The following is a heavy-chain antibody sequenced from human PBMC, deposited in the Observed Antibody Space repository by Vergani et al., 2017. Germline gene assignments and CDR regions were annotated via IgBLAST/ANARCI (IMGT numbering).Heavy chain of an antibody. V-gene: IGHV3-33*01. CDR3: VREGSYCGSTNCRNPSYVYYYHIDV. D-gene: IGHD2-21*01. J-gene: IGHJ6*03. CDR2: IYYDGSKK. CDR1: GFTFSTYA. Sequence: QVQLVESGGGVVQPGRSLRLSCTSSGFTFSTYAMHWVRQAPGKGLEWVAIIYYDGSKKYYADSVKGRFTISRDNSRNTLDLLMSSLRAEDTAIYYCVREGSYCGSTNCRNPSYVYYYHIDVWGEGTTVTVSS.